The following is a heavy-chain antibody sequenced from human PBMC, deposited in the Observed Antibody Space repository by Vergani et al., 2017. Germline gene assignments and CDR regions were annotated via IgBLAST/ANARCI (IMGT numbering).Heavy chain of an antibody. Sequence: EVQLVQSGAEVKKPGASLKISCKGSGYSFTSNGIGWVRQMPGKSLEWMGIIYLGDSETRYSPSLQGQVTISADKSISTAYLQWSSLKASDTAMYYCARHTSSGWLILFDYWGQGTLVTVSS. D-gene: IGHD6-19*01. CDR3: ARHTSSGWLILFDY. J-gene: IGHJ4*02. CDR2: IYLGDSET. V-gene: IGHV5-51*01. CDR1: GYSFTSNG.